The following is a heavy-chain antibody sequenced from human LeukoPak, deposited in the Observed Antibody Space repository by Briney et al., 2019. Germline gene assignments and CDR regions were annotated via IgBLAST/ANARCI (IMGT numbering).Heavy chain of an antibody. D-gene: IGHD3-10*01. CDR2: IYDSGST. CDR1: GGSISGYY. CDR3: ARSLGFGELFYFDY. V-gene: IGHV4-59*08. Sequence: SETLSLTCTVSGGSISGYYWSWIRQPPGKGLEWIGYIYDSGSTNYNPSLKSRVTISVDTSKNQFSLKLSSVTAADTAVYYCARSLGFGELFYFDYWGQGTLVTVSS. J-gene: IGHJ4*02.